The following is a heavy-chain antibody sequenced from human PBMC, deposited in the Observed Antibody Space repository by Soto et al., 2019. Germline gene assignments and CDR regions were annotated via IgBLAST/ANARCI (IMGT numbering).Heavy chain of an antibody. V-gene: IGHV4-59*06. J-gene: IGHJ4*02. CDR3: ARSSTSANYFDY. CDR1: GGSISTSY. Sequence: PSETLSLTCTVSGGSISTSYWSWIRQPPGKGLEWIGYIYYSGSTYYNPSLKSQVTISVDTSKNQFSLKLSSVTAADTAVYYCARSSTSANYFDYWGQGTLVTVSS. D-gene: IGHD2-2*01. CDR2: IYYSGST.